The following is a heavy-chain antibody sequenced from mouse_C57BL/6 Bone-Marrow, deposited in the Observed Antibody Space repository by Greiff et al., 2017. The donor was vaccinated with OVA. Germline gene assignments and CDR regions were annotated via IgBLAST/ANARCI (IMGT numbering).Heavy chain of an antibody. D-gene: IGHD2-5*01. V-gene: IGHV1-7*01. J-gene: IGHJ3*01. Sequence: VQVVESGAELAKPGASVKLSCKASGYTFTSYWMHWVKQRPGQGLEWIGYINPSSGYTKYNQKFKDKATLTADKSSSTAYMQLSSLTYEDSAVYYCATDYSNYLFAYWGQGTLVTVSA. CDR1: GYTFTSYW. CDR2: INPSSGYT. CDR3: ATDYSNYLFAY.